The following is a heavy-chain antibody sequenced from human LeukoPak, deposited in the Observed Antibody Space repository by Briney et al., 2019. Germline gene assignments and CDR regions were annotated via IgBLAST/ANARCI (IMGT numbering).Heavy chain of an antibody. D-gene: IGHD2-2*02. CDR2: ISSSSSTI. CDR3: AREASGWDCSSTSCYTGGLMDA. V-gene: IGHV3-48*01. Sequence: GGSLRLSCAASGFTFSNAWMSWVRQAPGKGLEWVSYISSSSSTIYYADSVKGRFTISRDNAKNSLYLQMNSLRAEDTAVYYCAREASGWDCSSTSCYTGGLMDAWGKGTTVTVSS. J-gene: IGHJ6*03. CDR1: GFTFSNAW.